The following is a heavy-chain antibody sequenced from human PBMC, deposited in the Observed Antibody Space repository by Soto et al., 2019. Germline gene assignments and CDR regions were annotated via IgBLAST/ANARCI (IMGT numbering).Heavy chain of an antibody. Sequence: KTSETLSLTCTVSGGSISSSSYYWGWIRQPPGKGLEWIGSIYYSGSTYYNPSLKSRVTISVDTSKNQFSLKLSSVTAADTAVYYCATAGGFDWLLFGWFDPWGQGTLVTVSS. CDR3: ATAGGFDWLLFGWFDP. J-gene: IGHJ5*02. CDR2: IYYSGST. V-gene: IGHV4-39*01. D-gene: IGHD3-9*01. CDR1: GGSISSSSYY.